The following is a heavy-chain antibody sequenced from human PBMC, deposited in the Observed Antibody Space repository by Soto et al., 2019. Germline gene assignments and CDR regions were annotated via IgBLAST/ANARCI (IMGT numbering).Heavy chain of an antibody. CDR2: IMPVFATP. Sequence: QVQLMQSGAEVKKPGSSVKVSCRASGGTFSTSAISWVRQAPGEGLEWVGGIMPVFATPDYAQKFQGRVTISADESTTTAYLELTSLTTDXTAVXXXARXXXXXXXGGNYYYILDVWGQGTAITVSS. CDR1: GGTFSTSA. V-gene: IGHV1-69*12. CDR3: ARXXXXXXXGGNYYYILDV. J-gene: IGHJ6*02.